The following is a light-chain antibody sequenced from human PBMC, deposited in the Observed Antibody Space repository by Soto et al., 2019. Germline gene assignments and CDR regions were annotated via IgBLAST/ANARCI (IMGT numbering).Light chain of an antibody. CDR2: DAS. J-gene: IGKJ1*01. Sequence: EIVLTQSPATLSLSPGERATLSCRASQSVSSYLAWYQQKPGQAPRLLIYDASSRATGIPDRFSGSGYGTDFTLTISRLDPEDFAVYYCQQYGSSSWTFGQGTKVDIK. V-gene: IGKV3-20*01. CDR1: QSVSSY. CDR3: QQYGSSSWT.